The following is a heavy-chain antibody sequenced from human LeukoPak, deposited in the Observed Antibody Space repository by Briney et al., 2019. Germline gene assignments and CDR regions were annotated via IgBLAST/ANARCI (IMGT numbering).Heavy chain of an antibody. CDR3: ASPLIHCSTTSCSYYNYFMDV. J-gene: IGHJ6*03. Sequence: ASVKVSYKASGATLTRYVVSWVRQAPGQGLEWMGGIIPVFGTTNYAPKFQGRVTFTADESTSTVYMELTSLRSEDTAVYYCASPLIHCSTTSCSYYNYFMDVSGRGNTVTVSS. CDR1: GATLTRYV. D-gene: IGHD2-2*01. CDR2: IIPVFGTT. V-gene: IGHV1-69*13.